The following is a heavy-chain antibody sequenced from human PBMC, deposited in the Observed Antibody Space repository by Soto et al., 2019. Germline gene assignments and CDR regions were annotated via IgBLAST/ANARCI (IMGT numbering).Heavy chain of an antibody. Sequence: LGESLKISCKGSGYSFTSYWIGWVRQMPGKGLEWMGIIYPGDSDTRYSPSFQGQVTISADKSISTAYLQWSSLKASDTAMYYCARHTYYYDSSGYYGPYYYYGMDVWGQGTTVTVSS. V-gene: IGHV5-51*01. D-gene: IGHD3-22*01. CDR1: GYSFTSYW. J-gene: IGHJ6*02. CDR2: IYPGDSDT. CDR3: ARHTYYYDSSGYYGPYYYYGMDV.